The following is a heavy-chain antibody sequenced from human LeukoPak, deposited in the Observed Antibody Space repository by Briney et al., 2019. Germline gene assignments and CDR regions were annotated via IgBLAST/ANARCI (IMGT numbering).Heavy chain of an antibody. D-gene: IGHD6-13*01. CDR1: GFTFSSYE. CDR3: ARDLTAAAGDY. CDR2: ISSSGSSI. V-gene: IGHV3-48*03. J-gene: IGHJ4*02. Sequence: GGSLRLSCAASGFTFSSYEMNWVRQAPGKGLEWVSYISSSGSSIYYADSVEGRFTISRDNAKNSLYLQMNSLRAEDTAVYYCARDLTAAAGDYWGQGTLVTVSS.